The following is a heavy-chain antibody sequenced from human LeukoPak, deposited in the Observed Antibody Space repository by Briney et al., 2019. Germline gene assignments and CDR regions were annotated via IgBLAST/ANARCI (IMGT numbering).Heavy chain of an antibody. Sequence: SETLSLTCTVSGGSISSYYWSWIRQPPGKGLEWIGYIYYSGSTNYNPSLKSRVTISVDTSKNQFSLKLSSVTAADTAVYYCARGGWFGDPFDYWGQGTLVTVSS. J-gene: IGHJ4*02. CDR3: ARGGWFGDPFDY. D-gene: IGHD3-10*01. CDR2: IYYSGST. CDR1: GGSISSYY. V-gene: IGHV4-59*01.